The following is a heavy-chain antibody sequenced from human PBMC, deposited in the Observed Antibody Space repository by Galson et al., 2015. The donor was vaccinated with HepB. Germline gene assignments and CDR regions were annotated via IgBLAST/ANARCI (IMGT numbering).Heavy chain of an antibody. Sequence: SLRLSCAASGITFSDYYMSWIRQAPGKGLEWVSDISSNSSHTNYADSVKGRFTISRDNAKNSLYLEMNSLRVEDTAMYYCAELGGFDHWGQGTLVAVSS. V-gene: IGHV3-11*06. J-gene: IGHJ5*02. CDR2: ISSNSSHT. D-gene: IGHD3-3*02. CDR1: GITFSDYY. CDR3: AELGGFDH.